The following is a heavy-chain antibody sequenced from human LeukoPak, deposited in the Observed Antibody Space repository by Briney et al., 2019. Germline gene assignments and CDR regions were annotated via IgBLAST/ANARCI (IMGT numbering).Heavy chain of an antibody. D-gene: IGHD6-13*01. J-gene: IGHJ3*02. Sequence: GGSLRLSCAASGFTFSSYAMHWVRQAPGKGLEYVSAISSNGGSTYYANSVKGRLTISRANSKNTLYLQMGSLRAEDTAVYYWAKGAAYSSSWYPIWGQGTMVTVSS. CDR3: AKGAAYSSSWYPI. CDR1: GFTFSSYA. V-gene: IGHV3-64*01. CDR2: ISSNGGST.